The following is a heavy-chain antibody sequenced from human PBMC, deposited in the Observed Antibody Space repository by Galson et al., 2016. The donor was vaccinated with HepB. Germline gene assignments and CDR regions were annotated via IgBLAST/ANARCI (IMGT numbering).Heavy chain of an antibody. V-gene: IGHV3-30-3*01. Sequence: SLRLSCAASGFTFSSHAMHWVRQAPGKGLEWVAIVSDDGTHTDYADSVKGRFTISRDNSKNTLYLQMNSRRAEDTSMYYCARSSSCSTINCFLPFDSWGLGTLVTVSS. CDR2: VSDDGTHT. D-gene: IGHD2-2*01. CDR3: ARSSSCSTINCFLPFDS. CDR1: GFTFSSHA. J-gene: IGHJ4*02.